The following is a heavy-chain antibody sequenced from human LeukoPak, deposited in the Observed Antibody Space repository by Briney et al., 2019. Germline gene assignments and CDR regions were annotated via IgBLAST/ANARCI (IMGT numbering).Heavy chain of an antibody. CDR1: GGSINSNNYY. V-gene: IGHV4-39*01. D-gene: IGHD3-3*01. CDR2: IYSSGSA. Sequence: SETLSLTCTVSGGSINSNNYYWGWIRQPPGKGLEWIGSIYSSGSAYYTPSLKSRVTISVDTSKNQFSLRLSSVTAADTAVYYCQSRYLEWLLEYWGQGTLATVSS. CDR3: QSRYLEWLLEY. J-gene: IGHJ4*02.